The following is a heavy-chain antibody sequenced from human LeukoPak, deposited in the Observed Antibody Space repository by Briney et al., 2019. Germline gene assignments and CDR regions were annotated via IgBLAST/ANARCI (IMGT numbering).Heavy chain of an antibody. D-gene: IGHD3-10*01. J-gene: IGHJ6*04. CDR1: GYTFTSYA. Sequence: ASVKVSCKASGYTFTSYAMNWVRQAPGQGLEWMGWINTNTGNPTYAQGFTGRFVFSLDTSVSTAYLQISSLKAEDTAAYYCAVSMVRGVNNVWGKGTTVTVSS. CDR2: INTNTGNP. V-gene: IGHV7-4-1*02. CDR3: AVSMVRGVNNV.